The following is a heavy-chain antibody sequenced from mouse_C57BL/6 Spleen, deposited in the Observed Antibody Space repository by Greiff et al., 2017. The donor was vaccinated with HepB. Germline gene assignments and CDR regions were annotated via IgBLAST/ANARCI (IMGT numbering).Heavy chain of an antibody. J-gene: IGHJ2*01. CDR3: ARETGTGYFDY. Sequence: QVQLQQPGAELVKPGASVKLSCKASGYTFTSYWMHWVKQRPGQGLEWIGMIHPNSGSTNYNEKFKSKATLTVDKSSSTAYKQLSSLTSEDSAVYYCARETGTGYFDYWGQGTTLTVSS. CDR2: IHPNSGST. CDR1: GYTFTSYW. D-gene: IGHD4-1*01. V-gene: IGHV1-64*01.